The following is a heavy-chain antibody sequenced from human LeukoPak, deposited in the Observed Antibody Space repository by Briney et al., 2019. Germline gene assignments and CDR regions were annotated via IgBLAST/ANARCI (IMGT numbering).Heavy chain of an antibody. CDR3: ARGGANTFNSYYYYSLDV. Sequence: PGGSLRLSCAASGFTVSDTYMTWVRQPPGKGLEYVSIFYSSGVTDYAASVKGRFTISRDESKNTVYLHMNNVRADDTAKYYCARGGANTFNSYYYYSLDVWGKGTTVTVSS. CDR2: FYSSGVT. J-gene: IGHJ6*04. CDR1: GFTVSDTY. V-gene: IGHV3-53*03. D-gene: IGHD3-10*01.